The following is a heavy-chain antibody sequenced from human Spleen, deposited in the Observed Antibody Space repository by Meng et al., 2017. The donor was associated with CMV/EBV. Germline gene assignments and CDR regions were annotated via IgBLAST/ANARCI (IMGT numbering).Heavy chain of an antibody. Sequence: KVTCKTSGGSFNNYAIGWVRQAPGQGLEWMGGIIPIFQTINYAQKFRDRVTITTDESTSTAYMELSSLRSEDTAMYYCAREESGSSIWGQGTLVTVSS. CDR1: GGSFNNYA. CDR3: AREESGSSI. V-gene: IGHV1-69*05. D-gene: IGHD1-26*01. J-gene: IGHJ4*02. CDR2: IIPIFQTI.